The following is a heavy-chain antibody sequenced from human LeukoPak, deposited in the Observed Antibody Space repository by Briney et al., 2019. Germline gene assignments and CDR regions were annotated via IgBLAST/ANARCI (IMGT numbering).Heavy chain of an antibody. J-gene: IGHJ3*02. V-gene: IGHV4-34*01. D-gene: IGHD4-17*01. CDR3: AGGLYGDQGRAFDI. CDR1: GGSFSGYY. CDR2: INHSGST. Sequence: SETLSLTCAVYGGSFSGYYWSWIRQPPGKGLEWIGEINHSGSTNYNPSLKSRVTISVDTSKNQFSLKLSSVTAADTAVYYCAGGLYGDQGRAFDIWGQGTMVTVSS.